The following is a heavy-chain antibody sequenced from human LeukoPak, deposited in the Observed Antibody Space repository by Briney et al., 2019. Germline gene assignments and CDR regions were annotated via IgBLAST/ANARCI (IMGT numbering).Heavy chain of an antibody. CDR3: ARGDYYDFWSGPYNWFDP. D-gene: IGHD3-3*01. Sequence: SETLSLTCTVSGGSISSSSYYWGWIRQPPGKGLEWIGSIYYSGSTYYNPSLKSRVTISVDTSKNQFSLKLSSVTAADTAVYYCARGDYYDFWSGPYNWFDPWGQGTLVTVSS. CDR2: IYYSGST. J-gene: IGHJ5*02. CDR1: GGSISSSSYY. V-gene: IGHV4-39*01.